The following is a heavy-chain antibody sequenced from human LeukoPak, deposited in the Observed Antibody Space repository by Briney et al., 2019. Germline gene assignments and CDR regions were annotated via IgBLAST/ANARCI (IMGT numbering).Heavy chain of an antibody. Sequence: SETLSLTCAVSGDSISSGYYWGWIRQPPGKGLEWIGSIYHSGSTYYNPSLKSRVTISVDTSKNQFSLKLNSVTAADTAVYYCARDPTTVVTLPYYFDDWGQGTLVTVSS. D-gene: IGHD4-23*01. CDR1: GDSISSGYY. CDR3: ARDPTTVVTLPYYFDD. V-gene: IGHV4-38-2*02. J-gene: IGHJ4*02. CDR2: IYHSGST.